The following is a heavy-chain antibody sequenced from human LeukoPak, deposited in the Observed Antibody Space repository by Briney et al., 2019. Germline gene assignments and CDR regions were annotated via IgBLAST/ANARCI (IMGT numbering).Heavy chain of an antibody. CDR3: AKDSLVLAFDI. J-gene: IGHJ3*02. V-gene: IGHV3-23*01. CDR2: ISGSGGST. D-gene: IGHD3-10*01. CDR1: GFTVSSNY. Sequence: PGGSLRLSCAASGFTVSSNYMSWVRQAPGKGLEWVSAISGSGGSTYYADSVKGRSTISRDNSKNTLYLQMNSLRAEDTAVYYCAKDSLVLAFDIWGQGTMVTVSS.